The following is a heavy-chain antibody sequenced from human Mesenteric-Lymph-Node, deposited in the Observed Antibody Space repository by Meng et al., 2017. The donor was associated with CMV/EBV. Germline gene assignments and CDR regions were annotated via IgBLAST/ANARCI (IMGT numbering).Heavy chain of an antibody. CDR3: AHSGIAIFGVVIIEFDY. Sequence: FSLTPRGVGVGWIRQPPGKALELLALIYWDDDKRYSPSLKSRLTITKDTSKNQVVLTMTNMDPVDTATYYCAHSGIAIFGVVIIEFDYWGQGTLVTVSS. CDR1: FSLTPRGVG. D-gene: IGHD3-3*01. J-gene: IGHJ4*02. V-gene: IGHV2-5*02. CDR2: IYWDDDK.